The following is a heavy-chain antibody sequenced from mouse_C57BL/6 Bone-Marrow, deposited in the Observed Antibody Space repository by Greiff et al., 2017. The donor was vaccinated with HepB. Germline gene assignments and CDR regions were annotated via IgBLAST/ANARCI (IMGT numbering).Heavy chain of an antibody. CDR2: IYPSDSET. V-gene: IGHV1-61*01. CDR3: AIGGYSNCLAWFAY. Sequence: QVQLQHPGAELVRPGSSVKLSCKASGYTFTSYWMDWVKQRPGQGLEWIGNIYPSDSETHYNQKFKDKATLTVDKSSSTTYMQLSSLTSEDSAVYYCAIGGYSNCLAWFAYWGQGTLVTVSA. CDR1: GYTFTSYW. J-gene: IGHJ3*01. D-gene: IGHD2-5*01.